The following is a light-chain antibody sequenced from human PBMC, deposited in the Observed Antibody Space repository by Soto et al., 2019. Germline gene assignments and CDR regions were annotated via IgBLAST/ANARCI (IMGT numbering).Light chain of an antibody. Sequence: EIVLTQSPGTLSLSPGERATLSCTASQSVSSSYLAWYQQKPGQAPRLLIYAASSRATGIPDRFSGSVSGTDFTLTVSRLESEDFAVYYCQQYATSPLTFGGGTKVEIK. CDR1: QSVSSSY. CDR2: AAS. CDR3: QQYATSPLT. J-gene: IGKJ4*01. V-gene: IGKV3-20*01.